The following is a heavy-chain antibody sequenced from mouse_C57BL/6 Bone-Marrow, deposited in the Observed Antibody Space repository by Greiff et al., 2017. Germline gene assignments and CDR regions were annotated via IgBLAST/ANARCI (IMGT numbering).Heavy chain of an antibody. CDR2: ISSGGDYI. J-gene: IGHJ2*01. D-gene: IGHD2-3*01. CDR3: TRDRWLLRFDY. V-gene: IGHV5-9-1*02. CDR1: GFTFSSYA. Sequence: DVQLVESGEGLVKPGGSLKLSCAASGFTFSSYAMSWVRQTPEKRLEWVAYISSGGDYIYYADTVKGRFTISTDNARNTLYLQMSSLKSEDTAMYYCTRDRWLLRFDYWGQGTTRTVSS.